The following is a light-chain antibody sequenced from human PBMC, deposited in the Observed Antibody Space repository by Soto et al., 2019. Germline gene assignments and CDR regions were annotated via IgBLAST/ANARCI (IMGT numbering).Light chain of an antibody. CDR3: HHYGASPHT. CDR1: QSLGGNY. Sequence: EIGMTQSPATLSLSTGERATLSCRARQSLGGNYLAWYQHKPGQAPRLLVYCVSRRVTGISDRFSGSGSGTDFTLTISRLEPEDLAVYFCHHYGASPHTFGQGTKVDFK. CDR2: CVS. J-gene: IGKJ1*01. V-gene: IGKV3-20*01.